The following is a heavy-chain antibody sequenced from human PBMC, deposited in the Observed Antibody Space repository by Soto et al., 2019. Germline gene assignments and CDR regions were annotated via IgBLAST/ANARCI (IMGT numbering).Heavy chain of an antibody. J-gene: IGHJ5*02. CDR2: INHNGNT. Sequence: QVQLRESGPGLVRPSETLSLTCTVSGGSISSGHDYWSWIRQRPGKGLEWIGYINHNGNTDYKPSLQIRLIISVDTSKNQFSMNLRSVTDAATAVYYCATTCDYGSGGNFYLRDWCDPWGPGILFTVSS. D-gene: IGHD2-15*01. CDR1: GGSISSGHDY. V-gene: IGHV4-31*03. CDR3: ATTCDYGSGGNFYLRDWCDP.